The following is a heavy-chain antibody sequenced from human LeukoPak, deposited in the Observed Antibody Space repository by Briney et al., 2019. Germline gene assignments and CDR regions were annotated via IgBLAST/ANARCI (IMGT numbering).Heavy chain of an antibody. J-gene: IGHJ6*02. V-gene: IGHV1-69*13. Sequence: ASVKVSCKASGGTFSSYAISWVRQAPGQGLEWMGGIIPIFGTANYAQKFQGRVTITADESTSTAYMELSSLRSEDTAVYYCARDPSSTSSYRPMDVWGQGTTVTVSS. CDR1: GGTFSSYA. CDR2: IIPIFGTA. D-gene: IGHD2-2*01. CDR3: ARDPSSTSSYRPMDV.